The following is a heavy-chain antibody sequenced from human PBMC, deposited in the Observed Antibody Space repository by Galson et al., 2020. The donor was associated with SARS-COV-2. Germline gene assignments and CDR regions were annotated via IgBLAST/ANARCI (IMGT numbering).Heavy chain of an antibody. CDR1: GFTFSSYA. V-gene: IGHV3-30-3*01. CDR3: AGGEGEHSGYDWDYYYYGMDV. D-gene: IGHD5-12*01. CDR2: ISYDGSNK. J-gene: IGHJ6*02. Sequence: TGGSLRLSCAASGFTFSSYAMHWVRQAPGKGLEWVAVISYDGSNKYYADSVKGRFNISRDNSKNTLYLQMNSLRAEDTAVYYCAGGEGEHSGYDWDYYYYGMDVWGQGTTVTVSS.